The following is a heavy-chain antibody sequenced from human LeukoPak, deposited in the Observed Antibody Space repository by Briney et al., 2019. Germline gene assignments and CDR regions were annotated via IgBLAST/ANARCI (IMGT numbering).Heavy chain of an antibody. CDR3: AREGDYGDYGWVQLV. Sequence: PSETLSLTCAVSGGSISSSNWWSWVRQPPGKGLEWIGEIYHSGSTNYNPSLKSRVTISVDKSKNQFSLKLSSVTAADTAVYYCAREGDYGDYGWVQLVWGQEPLVTVSS. CDR2: IYHSGST. V-gene: IGHV4-4*02. CDR1: GGSISSSNW. J-gene: IGHJ4*02. D-gene: IGHD4-17*01.